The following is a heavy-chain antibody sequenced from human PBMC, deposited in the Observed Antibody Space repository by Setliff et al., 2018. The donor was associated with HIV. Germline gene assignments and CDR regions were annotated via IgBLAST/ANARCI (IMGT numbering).Heavy chain of an antibody. J-gene: IGHJ4*02. CDR2: IYYSGNT. Sequence: PSETLSLTCAVSGGSITNADYYWSWIRQPPGKGLEWIGYIYYSGNTYYNPSLKSRAVISIDTSSNQFSLNLNSVTAADTAVYFCAREKHWNGPFDYWGQGKLVTVSS. CDR3: AREKHWNGPFDY. V-gene: IGHV4-30-4*08. D-gene: IGHD1-1*01. CDR1: GGSITNADYY.